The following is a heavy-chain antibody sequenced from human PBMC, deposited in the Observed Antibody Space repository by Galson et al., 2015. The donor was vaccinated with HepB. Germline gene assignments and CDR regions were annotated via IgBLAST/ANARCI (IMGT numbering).Heavy chain of an antibody. J-gene: IGHJ4*02. D-gene: IGHD6-6*01. CDR2: IYHDGST. Sequence: SETLSLTCTVSAYFINSGYYWGWIRQPPGKGLEWIGSIYHDGSTRYNPSLKSRVTISVDTSKNQFSLRLRSVTAADTAVYYCARDNRVYTSSSQLDYWCQGTLVTVSS. CDR3: ARDNRVYTSSSQLDY. V-gene: IGHV4-38-2*02. CDR1: AYFINSGYY.